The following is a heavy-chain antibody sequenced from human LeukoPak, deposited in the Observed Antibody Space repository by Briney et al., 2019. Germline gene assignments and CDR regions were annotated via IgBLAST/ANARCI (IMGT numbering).Heavy chain of an antibody. V-gene: IGHV3-72*01. J-gene: IGHJ4*02. Sequence: PGGSLRLSCAASGFTFSDHYIDWVRQAPGKGLEWVGRSRDKGNSYTTAYAASVRGRFTISRDDSKNSLYLQMNSLKAEDTAVYYCARPSRKFYGSGTYLSFDYWGQGTLVTVSS. CDR2: SRDKGNSYTT. CDR3: ARPSRKFYGSGTYLSFDY. CDR1: GFTFSDHY. D-gene: IGHD3-10*01.